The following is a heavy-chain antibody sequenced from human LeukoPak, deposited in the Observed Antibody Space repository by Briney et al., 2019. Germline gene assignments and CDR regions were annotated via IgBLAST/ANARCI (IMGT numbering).Heavy chain of an antibody. CDR1: GDSISRFY. J-gene: IGHJ3*02. V-gene: IGHV4-59*01. D-gene: IGHD1/OR15-1a*01. CDR3: AKWEQSTNAFDI. CDR2: ISYSGSSDYNPSLKSRLT. Sequence: SETLSLTCNVSGDSISRFYWNWIRQPPGKGLEWIGYISYSGSSDYNPSLKSRLTNYNPSLKSRVTMSADTSKKQLSLRLNSVTAADTAVYYCAKWEQSTNAFDIWGQGTMVTVSS.